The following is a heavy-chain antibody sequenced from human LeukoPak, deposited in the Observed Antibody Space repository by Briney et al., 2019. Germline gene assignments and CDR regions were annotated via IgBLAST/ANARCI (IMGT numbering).Heavy chain of an antibody. CDR2: ISGDGGST. J-gene: IGHJ4*02. CDR3: AKVGAAGTEIDY. Sequence: GSLNLSCAASGFTFDDYAMHWVRQAPGKGLEWVSLISGDGGSTYYADSVKGRFTISRDNSKNSLYLQMNSLRTEDTALYYCAKVGAAGTEIDYWGQGTLVTVSS. D-gene: IGHD6-13*01. V-gene: IGHV3-43*02. CDR1: GFTFDDYA.